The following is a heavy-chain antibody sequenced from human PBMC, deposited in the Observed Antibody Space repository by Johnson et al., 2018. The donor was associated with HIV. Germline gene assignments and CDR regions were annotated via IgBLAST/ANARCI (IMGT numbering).Heavy chain of an antibody. CDR2: INSDGSRT. V-gene: IGHV3-74*01. D-gene: IGHD1-26*01. J-gene: IGHJ3*02. CDR3: TTDQVDSGSYYNAFHI. CDR1: GFIFSNAW. Sequence: MQLVESGGGVVQPGRSLRLSCAASGFIFSNAWMHWVRQVAGKGLVWVARINSDGSRTNYADSVKGRFTISRDNAKNTLYLQMNSLKSEDTAVYYCTTDQVDSGSYYNAFHIWGQGTTVTVSS.